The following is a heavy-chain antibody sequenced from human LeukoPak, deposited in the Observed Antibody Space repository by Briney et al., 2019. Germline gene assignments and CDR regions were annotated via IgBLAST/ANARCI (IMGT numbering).Heavy chain of an antibody. CDR3: AREVSSGSLYFDY. CDR1: GYTFTRSY. CDR2: IAPSGGAT. Sequence: ASVKVSCKASGYTFTRSYLHWVRQAPGQGLEWMGMIAPSGGATNLAQKFRGRVTMTRDTSTSTVYMELSNLRSEDTAVYYGAREVSSGSLYFDYWGQGTLVTVSS. V-gene: IGHV1-46*01. D-gene: IGHD3-10*01. J-gene: IGHJ4*02.